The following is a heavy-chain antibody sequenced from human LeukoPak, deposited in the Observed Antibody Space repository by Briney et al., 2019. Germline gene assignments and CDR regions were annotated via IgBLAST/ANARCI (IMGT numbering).Heavy chain of an antibody. Sequence: GTSVKVSCKASGFTFTSSAMQWVRQARGQRLEWIGWIVVGSGNTNYAQKFQGRVTITRDMSTSTAYMELSSLRSEDTAVYYCAADGSVGLGSWYFFGMDVWGQGTTVTVSS. CDR2: IVVGSGNT. J-gene: IGHJ6*02. V-gene: IGHV1-58*02. CDR3: AADGSVGLGSWYFFGMDV. D-gene: IGHD6-13*01. CDR1: GFTFTSSA.